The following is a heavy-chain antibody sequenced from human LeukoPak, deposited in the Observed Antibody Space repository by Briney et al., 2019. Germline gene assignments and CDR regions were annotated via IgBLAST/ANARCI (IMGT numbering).Heavy chain of an antibody. J-gene: IGHJ6*03. Sequence: ASVKVSCKASGYTFTGYYMHWVRQAPGQGLEWMGWINPNSGGTNYAQKFQGRVTMTRDTSISTAYMELSRLRSDDTAVYYCARDSHGGSSLYYYYMDVSGKGTTVTISS. D-gene: IGHD1-26*01. CDR3: ARDSHGGSSLYYYYMDV. CDR2: INPNSGGT. CDR1: GYTFTGYY. V-gene: IGHV1-2*02.